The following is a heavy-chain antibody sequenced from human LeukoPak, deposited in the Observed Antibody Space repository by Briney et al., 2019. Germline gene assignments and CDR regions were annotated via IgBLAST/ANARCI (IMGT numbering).Heavy chain of an antibody. J-gene: IGHJ3*01. D-gene: IGHD1-1*01. CDR1: GFDFITYA. CDR3: ARNQLLPFDVFNL. CDR2: IYYSGNT. Sequence: PGGSLRLSCAASGFDFITYAMSWVRQAPGKGLEWIGYIYYSGNTDYNSSLKSRVTISIDTSKNQFYLKLSSATAADTAIYYCARNQLLPFDVFNLWGQGTMVTVSS. V-gene: IGHV4-59*08.